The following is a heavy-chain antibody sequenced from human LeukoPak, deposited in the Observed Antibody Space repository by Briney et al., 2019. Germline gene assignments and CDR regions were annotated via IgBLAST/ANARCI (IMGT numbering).Heavy chain of an antibody. CDR3: ARADTRFGAWGPIDY. D-gene: IGHD3-10*01. J-gene: IGHJ4*02. CDR1: GSSIISYY. CDR2: NYYSGST. V-gene: IGHV4-59*08. Sequence: KPSETLSLTCTVSGSSIISYYWSWIRQPPGKGMEWIGYNYYSGSTNYNPSLKSRVTISVDTSKNQFSLKLSSVTAADTAVYYCARADTRFGAWGPIDYWGQGTLVTVSS.